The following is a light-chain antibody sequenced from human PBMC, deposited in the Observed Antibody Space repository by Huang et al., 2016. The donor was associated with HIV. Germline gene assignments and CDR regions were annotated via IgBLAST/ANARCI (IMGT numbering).Light chain of an antibody. Sequence: IVMTQSPATLSVSPGERVTLSCRANRTVSTNLAWYQQSPGQAPRLLIYGSSTRAPGVPARFSGSGSGTDFSLTISRLQSEDFALYYYHQYHNWLLSFGGGTRVDI. J-gene: IGKJ4*01. V-gene: IGKV3-15*01. CDR1: RTVSTN. CDR2: GSS. CDR3: HQYHNWLLS.